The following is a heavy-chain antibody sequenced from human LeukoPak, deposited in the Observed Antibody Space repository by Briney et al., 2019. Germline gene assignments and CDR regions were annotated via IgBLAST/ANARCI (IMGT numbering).Heavy chain of an antibody. J-gene: IGHJ6*03. CDR2: INSYESST. Sequence: GGSLRLSCAASGFTFSSYWMHWVRHAPGKGLVWVSRINSYESSTSYADSVKDRFTISRDNAKKKQYPPMNNPTAGDDAVVYCSRERYYMEVWGKGTTVTVSS. CDR3: SRERYYMEV. V-gene: IGHV3-74*01. CDR1: GFTFSSYW.